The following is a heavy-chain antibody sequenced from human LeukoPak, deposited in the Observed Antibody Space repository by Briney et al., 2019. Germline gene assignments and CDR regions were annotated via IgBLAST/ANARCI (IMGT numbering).Heavy chain of an antibody. CDR2: IKEDGSET. D-gene: IGHD4-17*01. J-gene: IGHJ5*02. CDR1: GFTFSSYW. CDR3: ARDLTVYGDYLGWFDP. V-gene: IGHV3-7*03. Sequence: PGGSLRLSCAASGFTFSSYWMSWVRQAPRKGLEWVANIKEDGSETYYVENVKGQFTISRDNAKNSLYLQMNSLRAEDTAVYYCARDLTVYGDYLGWFDPWGQGTLVTVSS.